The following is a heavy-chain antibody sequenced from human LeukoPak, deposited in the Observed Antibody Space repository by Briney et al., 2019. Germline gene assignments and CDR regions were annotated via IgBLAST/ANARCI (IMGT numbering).Heavy chain of an antibody. Sequence: GGSLRLSCAASGFTFSSYWMSWVRQAPGKGLEWVANIKQDGSEKYYVDSGKGRFTISRDNAKNSLYLQMNSLRAEDTAVYYCASKTDYYGSGSYGYWGQGTLVTVSS. V-gene: IGHV3-7*01. CDR1: GFTFSSYW. J-gene: IGHJ4*02. CDR3: ASKTDYYGSGSYGY. CDR2: IKQDGSEK. D-gene: IGHD3-10*01.